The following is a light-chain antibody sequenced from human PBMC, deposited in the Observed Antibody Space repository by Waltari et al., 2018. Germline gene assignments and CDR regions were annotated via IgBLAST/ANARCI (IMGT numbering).Light chain of an antibody. CDR1: SSDVGNYKR. CDR2: AVS. V-gene: IGLV2-23*02. Sequence: QSALTQPASVSGSPGQSITISCTGTSSDVGNYKRVSWYQQHPGKAPKLIIYAVSKRPSVVSDRFSGSKSGDMASLTISGLQPEDEAEYFCSSYAGSSKGVFGGGTKVTVL. J-gene: IGLJ2*01. CDR3: SSYAGSSKGV.